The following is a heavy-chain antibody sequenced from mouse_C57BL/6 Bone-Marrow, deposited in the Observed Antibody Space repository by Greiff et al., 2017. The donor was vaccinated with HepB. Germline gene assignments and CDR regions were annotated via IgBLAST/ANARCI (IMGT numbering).Heavy chain of an antibody. Sequence: QVQLQQSGAELMKPGASVKLSCKATGYTFTGYWIEWVKQRPGHGLEWIGEILPGSGSTNYNEKFKGKATFTADPSSNTAYMQLSSLTTEESAIYYCASGSRSSPISGAYWGQGTLVTVSA. D-gene: IGHD3-2*02. CDR2: ILPGSGST. CDR3: ASGSRSSPISGAY. J-gene: IGHJ3*01. CDR1: GYTFTGYW. V-gene: IGHV1-9*01.